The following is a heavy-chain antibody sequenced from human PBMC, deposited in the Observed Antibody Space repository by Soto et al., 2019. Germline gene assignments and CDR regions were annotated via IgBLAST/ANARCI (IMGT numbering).Heavy chain of an antibody. CDR3: ARGFGVVTNYYYYGKDV. CDR2: IYNSGST. J-gene: IGHJ6*02. V-gene: IGHV4-59*08. D-gene: IGHD3-3*01. CDR1: GGSISGYY. Sequence: SETLSLTCTVSGGSISGYYWSWIRQPPGKGLEWIGYIYNSGSTNYNPSLKSRVTMSVDTSKNQFSLKLTSVTAADTAVYYCARGFGVVTNYYYYGKDVWGQGTTVTVSS.